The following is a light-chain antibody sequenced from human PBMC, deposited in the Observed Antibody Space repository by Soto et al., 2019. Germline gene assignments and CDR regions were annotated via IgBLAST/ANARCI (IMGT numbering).Light chain of an antibody. Sequence: AIQMTQSPASLSASVGDRVAITCRASQAIRNELGWYQQKPVKAPKLLIYGASNLQSGIQSGFSGSGSGTDFTLTISSLKPEDSATYYCLQDHSFPYTFGQGTKLEIK. CDR3: LQDHSFPYT. CDR1: QAIRNE. V-gene: IGKV1-6*01. CDR2: GAS. J-gene: IGKJ2*01.